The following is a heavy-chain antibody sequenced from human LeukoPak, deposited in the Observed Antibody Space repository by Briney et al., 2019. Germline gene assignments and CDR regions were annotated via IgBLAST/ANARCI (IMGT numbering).Heavy chain of an antibody. CDR1: GYTFTSYG. CDR2: ISAYNGNT. D-gene: IGHD3-3*01. Sequence: ASVKVSCKASGYTFTSYGISGVRQAPGQGLEWMGWISAYNGNTNYAQKLQGRVTMTTDTSTSTAYMELRSLRSDDTAVYYCARYADYDFWSGIDYWGQGTLVTVSS. V-gene: IGHV1-18*01. CDR3: ARYADYDFWSGIDY. J-gene: IGHJ4*02.